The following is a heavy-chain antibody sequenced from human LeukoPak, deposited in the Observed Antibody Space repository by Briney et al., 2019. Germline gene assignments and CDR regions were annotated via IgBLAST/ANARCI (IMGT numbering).Heavy chain of an antibody. CDR3: TKEHDYSNFAEDY. CDR2: ILASGGST. CDR1: GLTFSNYA. J-gene: IGHJ4*02. V-gene: IGHV3-23*01. D-gene: IGHD4-11*01. Sequence: PGGSLRLSCAASGLTFSNYAMTWVRQAPGKGLEWVSSILASGGSTYYADSVKGRFTISRDNSYNTLYLQMGSLRAEDTAVYYCTKEHDYSNFAEDYWGQGTLVTVSS.